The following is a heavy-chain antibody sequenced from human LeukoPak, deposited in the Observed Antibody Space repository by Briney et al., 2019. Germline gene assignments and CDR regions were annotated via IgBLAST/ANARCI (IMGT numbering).Heavy chain of an antibody. V-gene: IGHV4-39*01. CDR1: GGAISSSSYY. J-gene: IGHJ6*02. CDR2: IYYSGST. D-gene: IGHD5-18*01. CDR3: ARRGYSYGYEEGYYYGMDV. Sequence: SETLSLTCTVSGGAISSSSYYWGWIRQPPGEGLEWIGSIYYSGSTYYNPSLKSRVTISVDTSKNQFSLKLSSVTAADTAVYYCARRGYSYGYEEGYYYGMDVWGQGTTVTVSS.